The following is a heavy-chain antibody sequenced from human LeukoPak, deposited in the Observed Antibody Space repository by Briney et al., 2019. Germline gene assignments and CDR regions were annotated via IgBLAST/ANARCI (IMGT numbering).Heavy chain of an antibody. V-gene: IGHV3-15*01. CDR3: TSVPPPMYDFWSGYRWWGLRDWFDP. J-gene: IGHJ5*02. Sequence: PGGSLRLSCAASGFTFSNAWMSWVRQAPGKGLEWVGRIKSKTDGGTTDYAAPVKGRFTISRDDSKNTLYLQMNSLKTEDTAVYYCTSVPPPMYDFWSGYRWWGLRDWFDPWGQGTLVTVSS. CDR1: GFTFSNAW. D-gene: IGHD3-3*01. CDR2: IKSKTDGGTT.